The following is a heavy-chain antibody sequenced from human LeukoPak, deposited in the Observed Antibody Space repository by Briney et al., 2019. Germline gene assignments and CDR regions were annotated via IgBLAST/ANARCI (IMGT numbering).Heavy chain of an antibody. Sequence: GASVTVSCKTSGYTFNNFGITWVRQAPGQGPEWIGWISIGDGRTHYGRKFQDRVSMTREMSSNTAFLELNSLRSDDTAVYFCSRSYYSSSWYYFDHWGQGTLVIVSS. CDR1: GYTFNNFG. J-gene: IGHJ4*02. V-gene: IGHV1-18*01. CDR3: SRSYYSSSWYYFDH. D-gene: IGHD2-15*01. CDR2: ISIGDGRT.